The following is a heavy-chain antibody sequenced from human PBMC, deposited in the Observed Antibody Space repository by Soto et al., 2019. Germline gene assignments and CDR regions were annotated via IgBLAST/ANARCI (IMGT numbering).Heavy chain of an antibody. CDR2: ISSSGTPI. J-gene: IGHJ3*02. CDR3: ARSTGLFCYFDN. V-gene: IGHV3-11*01. Sequence: WGSLRLSCASCGFRFRDYYISWIRQAPGKGLVWVSYISSSGTPIYYEDSMKGRFTISRDNAKNELYLQMSRLSAEDTDFYYCARSTGLFCYFDNRG. CDR1: GFRFRDYY. D-gene: IGHD2-15*01.